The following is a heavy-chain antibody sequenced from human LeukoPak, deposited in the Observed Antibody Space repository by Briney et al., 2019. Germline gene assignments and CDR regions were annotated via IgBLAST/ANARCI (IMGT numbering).Heavy chain of an antibody. CDR2: INQDGSEE. J-gene: IGHJ3*01. CDR1: GFTVRTYW. Sequence: PGGSLRLSCAASGFTVRTYWMSWIRQAPGKEPEWVTDINQDGSEEYYLQSVRGRFTVSRDNAQNAVFLQMTNLRADDTAVYYCARWKMELQRNAFDFWGQGTVVTVSS. V-gene: IGHV3-7*01. D-gene: IGHD1-26*01. CDR3: ARWKMELQRNAFDF.